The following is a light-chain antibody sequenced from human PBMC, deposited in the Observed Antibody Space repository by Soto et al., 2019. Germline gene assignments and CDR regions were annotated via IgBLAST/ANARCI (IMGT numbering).Light chain of an antibody. J-gene: IGKJ2*01. Sequence: ESMLTQSPGTLSLSPGERATLSCRASQSVSTRYLAWYQQKPGQAPRLLIYGASIRAAGIPDRFSGSGSGTDFTLTISRLEPADFAVYCCNQFGSSPLAFTFGQGTKLEI. V-gene: IGKV3-20*01. CDR2: GAS. CDR1: QSVSTRY. CDR3: NQFGSSPLAFT.